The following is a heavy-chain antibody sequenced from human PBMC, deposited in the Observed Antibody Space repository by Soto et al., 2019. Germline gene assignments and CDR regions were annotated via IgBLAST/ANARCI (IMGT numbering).Heavy chain of an antibody. CDR3: AKDQGSSWYEIDY. Sequence: EVQLLESGGGLVQPGGSLRLSCDASGFPFSNYAVPWVRQAPGKGLEWVSTISGSGGSIYYADPVKGRFTISRDNAKNTMYLQMNSLRAEDTAVYYCAKDQGSSWYEIDYWGQGTLVTVSS. CDR2: ISGSGGSI. D-gene: IGHD6-13*01. J-gene: IGHJ4*02. V-gene: IGHV3-23*01. CDR1: GFPFSNYA.